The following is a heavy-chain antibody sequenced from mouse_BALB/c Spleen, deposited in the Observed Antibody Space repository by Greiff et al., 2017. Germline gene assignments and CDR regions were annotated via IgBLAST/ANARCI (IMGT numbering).Heavy chain of an antibody. V-gene: IGHV5-6-5*01. CDR3: ARVDYLYYFDY. CDR1: GFTFSSYA. J-gene: IGHJ2*01. Sequence: EVKLMESGGGLVKPGGSLKLSCAASGFTFSSYAMSWVRQTPEKRLEWVASISSGGSTYYPDSVKGRFTISRDNARNILYLQMSSLRSEDTAMYYCARVDYLYYFDYWGQGTTLTVSS. CDR2: ISSGGST. D-gene: IGHD2-4*01.